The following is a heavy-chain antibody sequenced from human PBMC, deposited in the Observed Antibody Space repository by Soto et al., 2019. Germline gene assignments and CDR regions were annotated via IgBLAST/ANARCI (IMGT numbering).Heavy chain of an antibody. V-gene: IGHV4-39*01. CDR2: IYYSGSS. D-gene: IGHD6-19*01. CDR3: ASQSALAGNWFDP. J-gene: IGHJ5*02. CDR1: GGSVSSSSYY. Sequence: QLQLQESGPGLVKPSETMYLTCTVYGGSVSSSSYYWGWIRQPPGQGLEWILSIYYSGSSYYNPSRQNRATISVDPSTNQSSLTPSSVTAADTAVDYWASQSALAGNWFDPFGQGTLVTFSS.